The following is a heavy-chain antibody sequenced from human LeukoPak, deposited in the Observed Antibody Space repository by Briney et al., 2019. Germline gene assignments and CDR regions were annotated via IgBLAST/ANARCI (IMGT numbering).Heavy chain of an antibody. J-gene: IGHJ4*02. Sequence: GASVKVSCKASGYTFTNYYMHWVRQAPGQGLEWMGWINPNSGGTNYAQKFQGRVTMTRDTSISTAYMELSRLRSDDTAVYYCARDAGSGYYNDYWGQGTLVTVSS. CDR1: GYTFTNYY. CDR3: ARDAGSGYYNDY. D-gene: IGHD3-22*01. CDR2: INPNSGGT. V-gene: IGHV1-2*02.